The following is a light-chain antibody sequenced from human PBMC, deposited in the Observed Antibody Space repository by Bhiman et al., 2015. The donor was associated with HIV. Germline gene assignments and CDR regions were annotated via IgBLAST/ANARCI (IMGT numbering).Light chain of an antibody. CDR1: RSNIGKNP. J-gene: IGLJ2*01. Sequence: QSVLTQPPSVSGAPGQRVTISCTGNRSNIGKNPVNWFQQVPGTAPKLLIYGNSNRPSGVPDRFSGSKSGTSASLAITGLQAEDEADYYCQSYDSSLSVVVFGGGTKLTVL. CDR2: GNS. V-gene: IGLV1-40*01. CDR3: QSYDSSLSVVV.